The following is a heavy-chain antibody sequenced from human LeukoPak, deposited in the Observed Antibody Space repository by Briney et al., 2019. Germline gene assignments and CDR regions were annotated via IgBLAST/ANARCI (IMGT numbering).Heavy chain of an antibody. CDR1: GASITTGAHF. J-gene: IGHJ5*02. CDR3: ARGATYNERSGLFDP. Sequence: SETLSLTCTVSGASITTGAHFWVWIRQLPGQSLEFIGYIHYRGSTFYNPSLATRVTISLDTSADQFSLSLSSVTAADTAVYYCARGATYNERSGLFDPWGQGTLVTVSS. V-gene: IGHV4-31*03. CDR2: IHYRGST. D-gene: IGHD2-15*01.